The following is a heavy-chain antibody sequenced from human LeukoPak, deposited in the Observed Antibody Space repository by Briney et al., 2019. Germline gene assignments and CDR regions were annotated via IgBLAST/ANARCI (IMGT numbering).Heavy chain of an antibody. V-gene: IGHV4-59*01. J-gene: IGHJ4*02. D-gene: IGHD3-3*01. CDR1: GGSISSYY. CDR3: ARGDFWSGYLDY. Sequence: SETLSLSVTVSGGSISSYYLSWIRQPPGKGLEWIGYIYYSGSTNYNPSLKSRVTISVDTSKNQFSLKLSSVTAADTAVYYCARGDFWSGYLDYWGEGTLVTVSS. CDR2: IYYSGST.